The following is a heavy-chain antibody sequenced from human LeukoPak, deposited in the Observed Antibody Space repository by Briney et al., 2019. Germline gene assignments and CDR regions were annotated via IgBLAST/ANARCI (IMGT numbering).Heavy chain of an antibody. V-gene: IGHV5-51*01. CDR1: GYSFTSYW. CDR2: IYPGDSDT. J-gene: IGHJ4*02. D-gene: IGHD2-2*01. CDR3: ARQRYCSSTSCSYFDY. Sequence: PGESLKISCKGSGYSFTSYWIGWVRQMPGKGLEWMGIIYPGDSDTRYSPSFQGQVTISADKSISTAYLQWSSLKASDTAMYYCARQRYCSSTSCSYFDYWGQGTLVTVSS.